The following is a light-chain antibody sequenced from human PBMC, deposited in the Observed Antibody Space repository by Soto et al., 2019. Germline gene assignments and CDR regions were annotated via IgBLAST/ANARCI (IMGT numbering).Light chain of an antibody. CDR3: SSYTSSSTYV. CDR2: DVS. J-gene: IGLJ1*01. V-gene: IGLV2-14*01. CDR1: SSDVGGYDY. Sequence: QSSLTQPSSVSGSPGQSITISCTGTSSDVGGYDYVSLYQQHPGKAPKLMIYDVSNRPSGVSNRFSGSKSGNTASLTISGLQAEGEADYYCSSYTSSSTYVFGTGTKVTVL.